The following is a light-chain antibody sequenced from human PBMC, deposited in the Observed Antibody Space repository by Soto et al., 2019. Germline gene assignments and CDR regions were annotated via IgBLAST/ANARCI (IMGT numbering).Light chain of an antibody. CDR1: QAIRNE. CDR2: AAS. J-gene: IGKJ1*01. V-gene: IGKV1-6*01. CDR3: LQDYYYPRT. Sequence: IQMTQSPSSLSASVGDRVTIPCRPSQAIRNELGWYQQKPGKAHKLLIYAASSLQSGVPSRFSGSGSGTDFTLTIISLQPEDFATYYCLQDYYYPRTFGQGTKVDIK.